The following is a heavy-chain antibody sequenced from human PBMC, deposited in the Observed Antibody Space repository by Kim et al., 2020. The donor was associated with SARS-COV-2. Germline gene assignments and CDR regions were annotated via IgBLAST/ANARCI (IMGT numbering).Heavy chain of an antibody. Sequence: SETLSLTCTVSGASISSYYWSWIRQPPGKGLEWIGYIYYSGSTNYNPSLKSRVTISVDTSKNQFSLKLSSVTAADTAVYYCARGKWELLYYFDYWGQGTLVTVSS. J-gene: IGHJ4*02. CDR1: GASISSYY. D-gene: IGHD1-26*01. CDR2: IYYSGST. CDR3: ARGKWELLYYFDY. V-gene: IGHV4-59*13.